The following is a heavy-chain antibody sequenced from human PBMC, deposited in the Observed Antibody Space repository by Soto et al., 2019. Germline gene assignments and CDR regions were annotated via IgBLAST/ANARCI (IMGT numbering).Heavy chain of an antibody. CDR1: VYNFTNYW. D-gene: IGHD6-13*01. V-gene: IGHV5-51*01. CDR2: IHPGDSDT. CDR3: ARHWYNNIWEDLDY. J-gene: IGHJ4*02. Sequence: RGESLKISCMASVYNFTNYWIGWVRQMPGKGLEWMGIIHPGDSDTRYSPSFQGQVTISADKSITTAYLHWSSLKASDTAMYYCARHWYNNIWEDLDYWGQGTLVTVSS.